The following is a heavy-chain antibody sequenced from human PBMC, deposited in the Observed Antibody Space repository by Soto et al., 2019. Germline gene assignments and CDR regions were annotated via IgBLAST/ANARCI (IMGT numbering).Heavy chain of an antibody. D-gene: IGHD2-15*01. J-gene: IGHJ6*02. CDR3: ARGEDIVVVVAATHKTLYGMDV. V-gene: IGHV4-30-4*01. CDR1: GGSISSGDYY. Sequence: PSETLSLTCTVSGGSISSGDYYWSWIRQPPGKGLEWIGYIYYSGSTYYNPSLKSRVTISVDTSKNQFSLKLSSVTAADTAVYYCARGEDIVVVVAATHKTLYGMDVWGQGTTVTVS. CDR2: IYYSGST.